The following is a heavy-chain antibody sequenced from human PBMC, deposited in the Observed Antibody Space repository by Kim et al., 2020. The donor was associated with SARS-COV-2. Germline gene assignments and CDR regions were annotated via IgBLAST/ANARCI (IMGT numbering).Heavy chain of an antibody. CDR2: IYTSGRT. CDR3: ARALGH. Sequence: SETLSLTCTVSGDSLSSDYWSWNRQPAGKGLEWIGRIYTSGRTNYNPSLQSRVTMSVDMSTNQLSLKLSSVTAADTAVYYCARALGHWGQGTLVTVSS. CDR1: GDSLSSDY. D-gene: IGHD3-16*02. J-gene: IGHJ4*02. V-gene: IGHV4-4*07.